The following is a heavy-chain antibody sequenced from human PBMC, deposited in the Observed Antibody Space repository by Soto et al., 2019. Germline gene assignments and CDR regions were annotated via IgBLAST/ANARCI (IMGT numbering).Heavy chain of an antibody. V-gene: IGHV4-30-2*01. Sequence: SETLSLTCTVSAGSINTAASSWAWVRQPPGEGLDFIGYIYHGGTTFLNPSLRSRLIISVDRSKNQFSLKLGSVTAADTAVYYCARDRRGEFLTGYYFYGDYYYGMDVWGQGTTVTVSS. J-gene: IGHJ6*02. D-gene: IGHD3-9*01. CDR2: IYHGGTT. CDR1: AGSINTAASS. CDR3: ARDRRGEFLTGYYFYGDYYYGMDV.